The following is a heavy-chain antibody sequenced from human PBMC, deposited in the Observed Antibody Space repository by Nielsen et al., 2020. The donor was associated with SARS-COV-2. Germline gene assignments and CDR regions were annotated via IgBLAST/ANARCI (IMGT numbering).Heavy chain of an antibody. CDR1: GFTFDDYT. J-gene: IGHJ4*02. D-gene: IGHD2-21*02. CDR2: ISWDGGST. Sequence: GGSLRLSCAASGFTFDDYTMHWVRQAPGKGLEWVSLISWDGGSTYYADSVKGRFTISRDNSKNSLYLQMNSLRTEDTALYYCAKGVYCVGGDCYEPYYFDYWGQGTLVTDSS. V-gene: IGHV3-43*01. CDR3: AKGVYCVGGDCYEPYYFDY.